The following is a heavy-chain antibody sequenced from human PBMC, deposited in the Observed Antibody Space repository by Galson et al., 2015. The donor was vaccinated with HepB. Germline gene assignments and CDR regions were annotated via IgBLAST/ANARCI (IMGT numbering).Heavy chain of an antibody. CDR3: ANGLKNGYYDFWSGYRYINY. Sequence: SLRLSCAASGFTFSSYAMSWVRQAPGKGLEWVSAISGSGGSTYYADSVKGRFTISRDNSKNTLYLQMNSLRAEDTAVYYCANGLKNGYYDFWSGYRYINYWGQGTLVTVSS. D-gene: IGHD3-3*01. CDR1: GFTFSSYA. V-gene: IGHV3-23*01. CDR2: ISGSGGST. J-gene: IGHJ4*02.